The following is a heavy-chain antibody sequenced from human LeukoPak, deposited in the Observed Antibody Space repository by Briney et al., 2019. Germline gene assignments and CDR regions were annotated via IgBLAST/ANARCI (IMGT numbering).Heavy chain of an antibody. D-gene: IGHD3-22*01. CDR2: ISGSGDRT. Sequence: GGPLRLSCAAYGFTFRTYDMSWVRQAPGNGLERVSGISGSGDRTYYAESVKGRFSISRDNSKNTVYLQMNSLRVEDTGVYFWARESITVIVVGSFDYWGQGTLGTVSS. CDR3: ARESITVIVVGSFDY. CDR1: GFTFRTYD. J-gene: IGHJ4*02. V-gene: IGHV3-23*01.